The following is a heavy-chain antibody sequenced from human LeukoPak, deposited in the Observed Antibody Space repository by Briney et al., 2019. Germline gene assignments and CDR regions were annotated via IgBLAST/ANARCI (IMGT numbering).Heavy chain of an antibody. J-gene: IGHJ4*02. D-gene: IGHD3-9*01. CDR1: GFTFTSSA. CDR2: IVVGSGNT. Sequence: GASVTVSCTASGFTFTSSAMQWVRQARGQRLEWIGWIVVGSGNTNYAQKFQERVTITRDMSTSTAYMELSSLRSEDTAVYYCTADDILTGRDYWGQGTLVTVSS. V-gene: IGHV1-58*02. CDR3: TADDILTGRDY.